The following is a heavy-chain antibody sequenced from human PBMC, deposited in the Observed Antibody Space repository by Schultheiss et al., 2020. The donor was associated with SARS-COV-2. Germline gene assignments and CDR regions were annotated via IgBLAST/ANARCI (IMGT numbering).Heavy chain of an antibody. V-gene: IGHV3-30*03. J-gene: IGHJ6*02. CDR2: ISYDGSHK. D-gene: IGHD4-11*01. Sequence: GGSLRLSCAASGFTFSSYGMHWVRQAPGKGLEWVAVISYDGSHKYYADSVKGRFTISRDNAKNSLYLQMNSLRAEDTAVYYCARTTGMDVWGQGTTVTVSS. CDR3: ARTTGMDV. CDR1: GFTFSSYG.